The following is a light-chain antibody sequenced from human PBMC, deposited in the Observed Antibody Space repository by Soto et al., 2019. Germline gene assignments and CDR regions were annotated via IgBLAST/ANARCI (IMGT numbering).Light chain of an antibody. Sequence: QSALTQPASVSGSPGQSITISCPGTSSDVGGYNYVSWYQQHPGKAPKLMIYEVSNRPSGVSNRFSGSKSGNTASLTISGLQAEDEADYYCSAYTSSSILYVFGTGTKLTVL. CDR2: EVS. CDR1: SSDVGGYNY. V-gene: IGLV2-14*01. J-gene: IGLJ1*01. CDR3: SAYTSSSILYV.